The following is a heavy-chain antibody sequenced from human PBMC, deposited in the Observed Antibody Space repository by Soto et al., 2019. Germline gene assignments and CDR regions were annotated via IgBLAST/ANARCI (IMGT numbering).Heavy chain of an antibody. CDR3: AKAPYTTISYYYMDV. D-gene: IGHD5-12*01. V-gene: IGHV3-9*01. CDR2: INWNSNNI. J-gene: IGHJ6*03. CDR1: GFTFDDYA. Sequence: EVQLVESGGGLVQPGRSLSLSCAASGFTFDDYAMHWVRQAPGKGLEWVSGINWNSNNIGYADSVKGRFTISRDNAKNSLYLQMTSLRAEDTALYYCAKAPYTTISYYYMDVWGKGTTVTVSS.